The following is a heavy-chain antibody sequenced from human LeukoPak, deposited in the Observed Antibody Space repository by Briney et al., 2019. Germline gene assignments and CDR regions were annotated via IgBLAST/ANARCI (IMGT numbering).Heavy chain of an antibody. CDR1: GYTFTGYY. CDR3: ARDRDLGYSSSWPDY. V-gene: IGHV1-2*02. D-gene: IGHD6-13*01. J-gene: IGHJ4*02. Sequence: ASVKVSCKASGYTFTGYYMHWVRQAPGQGLEWMGWINPNSGGTNYAQKFQGRATMTRDTSISTAYMELSRLRSDDTAVYYCARDRDLGYSSSWPDYWGQGTLVTVSS. CDR2: INPNSGGT.